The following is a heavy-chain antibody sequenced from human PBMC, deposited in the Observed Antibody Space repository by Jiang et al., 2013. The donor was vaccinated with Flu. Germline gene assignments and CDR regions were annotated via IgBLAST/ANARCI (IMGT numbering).Heavy chain of an antibody. CDR1: GYTFTSYA. CDR2: INAGNGNT. J-gene: IGHJ4*02. D-gene: IGHD3-22*01. V-gene: IGHV1-3*01. Sequence: EVKKPGASVKVSCKASGYTFTSYAMHWVRQAPGQRLEWMGWINAGNGNTKYSQKFQGRVTITRDTSASTAYMELSSLRSEDTAVYYCARAYYYDSSGSFQPFDYWGQGTLVTVSS. CDR3: ARAYYYDSSGSFQPFDY.